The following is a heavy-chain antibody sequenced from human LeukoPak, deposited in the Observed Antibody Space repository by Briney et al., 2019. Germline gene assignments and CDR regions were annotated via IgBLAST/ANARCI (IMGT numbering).Heavy chain of an antibody. D-gene: IGHD3-22*01. Sequence: ASVKVSCKASGYTFTSYDINWVRQATGQGLEWIGWMNPNSGNTGYAQKFQGRVTMTRNTSISTAYMELNSLRSEDTAVYYCARDTRSYDSSGYYRDWGQGTLVTVSS. CDR2: MNPNSGNT. CDR3: ARDTRSYDSSGYYRD. CDR1: GYTFTSYD. J-gene: IGHJ4*02. V-gene: IGHV1-8*01.